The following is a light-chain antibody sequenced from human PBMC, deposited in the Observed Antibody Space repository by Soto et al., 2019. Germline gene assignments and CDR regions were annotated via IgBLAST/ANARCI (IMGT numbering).Light chain of an antibody. Sequence: EIVLTHSPATLSLSPGERATLSCSASQSVSSYLAWYQQKPGQAPRLLIYDASNRATGIPARFSGSGSGTDFTLTISSLEPEDFAVYYCQQRSNWPPLTFGQGTRLEI. CDR1: QSVSSY. V-gene: IGKV3-11*01. CDR3: QQRSNWPPLT. CDR2: DAS. J-gene: IGKJ5*01.